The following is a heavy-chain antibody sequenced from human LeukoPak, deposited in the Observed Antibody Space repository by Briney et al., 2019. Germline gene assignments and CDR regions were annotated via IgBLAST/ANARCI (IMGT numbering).Heavy chain of an antibody. J-gene: IGHJ3*01. CDR3: ARSSYSSSSSV. D-gene: IGHD6-6*01. Sequence: GSLRLSCAASGFTFSGFWMSWSRQAPGKGQEWVASINSDGSEGYYADVVKGRFTISRDNAKNSLYLQINSPRAEDTAVYYCARSSYSSSSSVWGQGTMVTVSS. V-gene: IGHV3-7*03. CDR1: GFTFSGFW. CDR2: INSDGSEG.